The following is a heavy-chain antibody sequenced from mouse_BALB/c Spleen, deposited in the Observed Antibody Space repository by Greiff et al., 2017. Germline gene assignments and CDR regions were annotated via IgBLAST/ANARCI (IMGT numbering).Heavy chain of an antibody. CDR3: ARRGNYGGIFAY. CDR1: GYAFSSYW. V-gene: IGHV1-80*01. CDR2: LYPGDGDT. Sequence: QVQLKESGAELVRPGSSVKISCKASGYAFSSYWMNWVKQRPGQGLEWIGQLYPGDGDTNYNGKFKGKATLTADKSSSTAYMQLSSLTSEDSAVYFCARRGNYGGIFAYWGQGTLVTVSA. D-gene: IGHD2-1*01. J-gene: IGHJ3*01.